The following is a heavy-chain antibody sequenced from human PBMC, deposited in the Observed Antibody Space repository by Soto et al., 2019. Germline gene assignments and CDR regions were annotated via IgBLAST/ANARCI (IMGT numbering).Heavy chain of an antibody. CDR2: ISYDGSNK. V-gene: IGHV3-30*18. D-gene: IGHD6-25*01. CDR1: GFTFSGYG. J-gene: IGHJ4*02. CDR3: AKAGFRLIRVLAY. Sequence: AGGSLRLSCAASGFTFSGYGMHWVRQAPGKGLEWVAVISYDGSNKYYADSVKGRFTISRDNSKNTLYLQMSSLRAEDTAVYYCAKAGFRLIRVLAYWGQGTLVTVS.